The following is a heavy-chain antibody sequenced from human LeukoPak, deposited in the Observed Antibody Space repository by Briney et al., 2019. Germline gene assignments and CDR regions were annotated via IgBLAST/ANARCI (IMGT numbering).Heavy chain of an antibody. V-gene: IGHV4-34*01. CDR3: ARAPGAALD. CDR2: INHRGST. D-gene: IGHD2-15*01. Sequence: SETLSLPCNVSGGSISGYHWSWIRQPPGKGLEWIGEINHRGSTNCNPSLKSRVTVSLDTSKNQFSLKLSSVTAADTAVYYCARAPGAALDWGQGTLVTVSS. J-gene: IGHJ4*02. CDR1: GGSISGYH.